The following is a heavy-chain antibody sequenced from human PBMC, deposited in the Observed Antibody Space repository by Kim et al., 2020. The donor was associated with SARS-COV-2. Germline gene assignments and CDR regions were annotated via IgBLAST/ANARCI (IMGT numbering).Heavy chain of an antibody. V-gene: IGHV4-61*01. Sequence: SETLSLICSVSGASVSSSKCLWSWIRQPPGRGLEWIADVFHTGNINYNSSLKSRVTISLDTSKNQFSLKLTSVTAAATAVYYWSKIGLGGDVWGQGTTV. J-gene: IGHJ6*02. D-gene: IGHD3-16*01. CDR1: GASVSSSKCL. CDR2: VFHTGNI. CDR3: SKIGLGGDV.